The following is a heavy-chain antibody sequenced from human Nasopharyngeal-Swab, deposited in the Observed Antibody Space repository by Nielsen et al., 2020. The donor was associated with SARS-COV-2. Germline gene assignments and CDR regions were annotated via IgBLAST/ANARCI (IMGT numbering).Heavy chain of an antibody. CDR3: VREGYSSGRAPALDH. Sequence: GESLKISCSASGFTFSNCIMHWVRQAPGKGLEYVSVINLDSIEDYAASVKGRFTISRDNFRNTVYLEMSSLRPEDTAVYYCVREGYSSGRAPALDHWGQGTLVTVSS. CDR1: GFTFSNCI. J-gene: IGHJ4*02. CDR2: INLDSIE. V-gene: IGHV3-64D*06. D-gene: IGHD2-15*01.